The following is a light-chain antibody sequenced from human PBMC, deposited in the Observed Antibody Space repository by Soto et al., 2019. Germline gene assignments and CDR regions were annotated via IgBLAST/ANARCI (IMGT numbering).Light chain of an antibody. CDR2: DTS. CDR1: QSVSTY. Sequence: ESVLTQSPVTLSLSPGERATLSCRASQSVSTYLDWYQQKPGQAPRLLIYDTSHRAAGIPARFSGRGSGTNFTLSISSLEPEDFAGYYCQHRTGWRGLTFGGGTKVEF. CDR3: QHRTGWRGLT. J-gene: IGKJ4*01. V-gene: IGKV3-11*01.